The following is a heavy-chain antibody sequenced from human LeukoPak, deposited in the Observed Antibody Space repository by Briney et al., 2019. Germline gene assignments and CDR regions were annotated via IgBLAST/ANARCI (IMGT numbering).Heavy chain of an antibody. V-gene: IGHV1-2*02. CDR1: GYTFTGYY. D-gene: IGHD3-3*01. J-gene: IGHJ4*02. CDR3: ARGGALYYDFWD. CDR2: INPNSGGT. Sequence: ASVKVSCKASGYTFTGYYMHWVRQAPGQGLEWMGWINPNSGGTDYAQTFQGRVTMTRDTFITTAYMELSRLKSDDTAVYYCARGGALYYDFWDWGQGTLVTVSS.